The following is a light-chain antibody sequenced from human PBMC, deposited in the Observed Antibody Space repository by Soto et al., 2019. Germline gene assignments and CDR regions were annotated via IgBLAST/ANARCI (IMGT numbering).Light chain of an antibody. V-gene: IGLV1-47*01. CDR2: RSD. CDR1: SSNIGSNH. CDR3: SARDDSLSGVV. Sequence: QSVLTQPPSTSGTPGQRVTISCSGSSSNIGSNHVYWYQQFPGMAPKLLMYRSDQRPTGVPDRFSGSKSGTSASLAISGLGSEDEAAYYCSARDDSLSGVVFGGGTKLTVL. J-gene: IGLJ2*01.